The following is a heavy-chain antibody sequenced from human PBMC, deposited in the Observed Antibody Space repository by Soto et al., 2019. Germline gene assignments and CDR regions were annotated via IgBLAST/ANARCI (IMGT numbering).Heavy chain of an antibody. J-gene: IGHJ6*02. Sequence: QVQLVQSGAEVKEPGDSVRVSCAASGYTFTAYYIHWVRQAPGQGLEWMGWINPKFGDTTYAQDFQGRVSMTRDMSISTVYMELSSLTSDDTAIYYCARNMDYYYGRGSGNGHGVWGQGTTVTVFS. V-gene: IGHV1-2*02. CDR3: ARNMDYYYGRGSGNGHGV. D-gene: IGHD3-10*02. CDR1: GYTFTAYY. CDR2: INPKFGDT.